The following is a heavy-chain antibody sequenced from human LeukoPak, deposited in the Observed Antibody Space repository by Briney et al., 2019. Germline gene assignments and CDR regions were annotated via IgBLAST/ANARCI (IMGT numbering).Heavy chain of an antibody. CDR2: ISGSGGST. Sequence: GGSLRLSCAASGFTFSSYAMSWVRQAPGKGLEWVSAISGSGGSTYYADSVKGRFTISRDNSKNTLYLQMNSLRAEDTAVYYCAKASIYYDSSGYYTNFDYWGQGTLVTFSS. J-gene: IGHJ4*02. CDR3: AKASIYYDSSGYYTNFDY. CDR1: GFTFSSYA. D-gene: IGHD3-22*01. V-gene: IGHV3-23*01.